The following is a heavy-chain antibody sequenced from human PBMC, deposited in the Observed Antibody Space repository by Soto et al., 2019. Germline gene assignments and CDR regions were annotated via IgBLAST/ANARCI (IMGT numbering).Heavy chain of an antibody. J-gene: IGHJ4*02. V-gene: IGHV1-18*01. Sequence: QVQLVQSGAEVKKPGASVKVSCRASGYTFSNYGITWVRQAPGQGLEWMGWISGYNVNTHYAQKFQDRVIMTAATSTSTAYMELRTLRSDDTAVYFCARERRWEPLPHWGQGTVVIVPS. CDR2: ISGYNVNT. CDR1: GYTFSNYG. CDR3: ARERRWEPLPH. D-gene: IGHD1-26*01.